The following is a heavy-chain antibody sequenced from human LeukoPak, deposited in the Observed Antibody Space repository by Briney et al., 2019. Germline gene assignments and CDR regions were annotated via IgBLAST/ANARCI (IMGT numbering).Heavy chain of an antibody. D-gene: IGHD3-10*01. J-gene: IGHJ4*02. CDR1: GGSISSSNYY. V-gene: IGHV4-39*01. CDR2: IYYSGST. Sequence: SETLSLTCTVSGGSISSSNYYWGWIRQPPEKGLEWIGSIYYSGSTYYNPSLKNRVTISVHTPKNHFSLRLSSVTAADTAVYYCARQAGYGSGSYYDYFDYWGQGTLVTVSS. CDR3: ARQAGYGSGSYYDYFDY.